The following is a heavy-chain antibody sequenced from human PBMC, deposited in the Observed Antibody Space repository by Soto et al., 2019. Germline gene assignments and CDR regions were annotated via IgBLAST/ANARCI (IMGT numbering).Heavy chain of an antibody. CDR1: RFSFGSYG. J-gene: IGHJ6*02. CDR2: ISNDGTNK. V-gene: IGHV3-30*18. D-gene: IGHD1-1*01. CDR3: AKNNDPCAYFYYAMDV. Sequence: HPGGSLRLSCAASRFSFGSYGIHWVRQAPGKGLEWVAVISNDGTNKYYADSVKGRFTISRDNSKKTLYLQMNSLRTEDTAVYYCAKNNDPCAYFYYAMDVWGQGTTVTVSS.